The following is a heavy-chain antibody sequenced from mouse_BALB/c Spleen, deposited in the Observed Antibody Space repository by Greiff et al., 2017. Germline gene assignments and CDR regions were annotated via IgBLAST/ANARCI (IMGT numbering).Heavy chain of an antibody. CDR3: ARQYGNYPYWYFDV. J-gene: IGHJ1*01. V-gene: IGHV1-18*01. D-gene: IGHD2-10*02. CDR1: GYAFTSYN. CDR2: INPNYDST. Sequence: VQLQQSGPELVKPGASVKVSCKASGYAFTSYNMDWVKQSHGKSLEWIGDINPNYDSTSYNQKFKGKATLTVDKSSSTAYMELRSLTSEDTAVYYCARQYGNYPYWYFDVWGAGTTVTVSS.